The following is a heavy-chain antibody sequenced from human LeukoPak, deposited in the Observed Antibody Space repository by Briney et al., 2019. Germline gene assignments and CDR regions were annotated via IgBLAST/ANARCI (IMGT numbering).Heavy chain of an antibody. J-gene: IGHJ4*02. V-gene: IGHV3-74*01. D-gene: IGHD6-19*01. Sequence: GGPLRLSYAASGFTFRNYWMHWLRQAAGKGLVWVSRINSDGSSTTYADSVKGRLTISRDNAKNTLYLQMSSLRAEDTAVYYCVRESSAWELDYWGQGTLVTVSS. CDR1: GFTFRNYW. CDR3: VRESSAWELDY. CDR2: INSDGSST.